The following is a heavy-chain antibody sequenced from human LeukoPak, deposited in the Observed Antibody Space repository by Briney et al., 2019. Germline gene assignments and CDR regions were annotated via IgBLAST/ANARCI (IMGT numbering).Heavy chain of an antibody. J-gene: IGHJ3*02. CDR3: ARDRRYDSSGMDAFDI. CDR1: GYTFTSYG. V-gene: IGHV1-18*01. CDR2: ISAYNCNT. D-gene: IGHD3-22*01. Sequence: GASVKVSCTASGYTFTSYGISWVRQAPGPGLEWMGWISAYNCNTNYAQQLQGRVTMTTDTSTSTAYMELRSLRSDDTAVYYCARDRRYDSSGMDAFDIWGQGTMVTVSS.